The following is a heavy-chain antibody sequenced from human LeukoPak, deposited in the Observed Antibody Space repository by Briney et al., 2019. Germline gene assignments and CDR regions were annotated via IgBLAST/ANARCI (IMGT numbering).Heavy chain of an antibody. CDR3: ARARYVNSFYAFDI. J-gene: IGHJ3*02. D-gene: IGHD3-9*01. Sequence: PSETLSLTCTVSGGSISSYYWSWIRLPPGKGLEWIGYLSKSGNTNYSPSLKSRVTIFGDTSKNQFFLKLSSVTAANTAVYYCARARYVNSFYAFDIWGQGTLVTVSS. CDR2: LSKSGNT. CDR1: GGSISSYY. V-gene: IGHV4-59*01.